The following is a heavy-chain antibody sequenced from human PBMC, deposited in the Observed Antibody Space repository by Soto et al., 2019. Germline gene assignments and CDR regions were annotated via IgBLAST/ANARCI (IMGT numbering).Heavy chain of an antibody. J-gene: IGHJ6*03. D-gene: IGHD2-2*01. V-gene: IGHV1-8*01. CDR2: MNPNSGNT. Sequence: ASVKVSCKASGYTFTSYDINWVRQATGQGLEWMGWMNPNSGNTGYAQKFQGRVTMTRNTSISTAYMELSSLRSEDTAVYYCARRAAGYCSSTSCDRQYYYYMDVWGKGTTVTVSS. CDR1: GYTFTSYD. CDR3: ARRAAGYCSSTSCDRQYYYYMDV.